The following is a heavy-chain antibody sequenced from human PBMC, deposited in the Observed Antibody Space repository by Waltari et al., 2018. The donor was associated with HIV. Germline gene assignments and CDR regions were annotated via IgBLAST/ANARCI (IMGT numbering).Heavy chain of an antibody. CDR1: ASSISSGYY. J-gene: IGHJ3*02. V-gene: IGHV4-38-2*02. D-gene: IGHD3-22*01. Sequence: QVQLQESGSGVVKPSETLSLTCTVSASSISSGYYWGWIRQSPGKGREWIGSIYRSGTTYYNPSLKSRVTISVNMSKNQFSLKLTSMTAADTALYYCARDQDYYDSSGYTCYAFDMWGPGTMVTVSS. CDR3: ARDQDYYDSSGYTCYAFDM. CDR2: IYRSGTT.